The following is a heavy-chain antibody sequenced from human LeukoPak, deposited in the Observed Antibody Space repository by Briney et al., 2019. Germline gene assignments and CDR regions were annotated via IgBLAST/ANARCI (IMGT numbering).Heavy chain of an antibody. V-gene: IGHV3-23*01. CDR2: ISAGGGNT. D-gene: IGHD1-26*01. CDR3: AVPQWELLN. CDR1: GLTFSSYT. Sequence: GGSLRLSCAASGLTFSSYTMSWVRQAPGKGLEWVSAISAGGGNTYYADSVKGRFTISRDNSKNTLYLQINSLRAEYTAVYSCAVPQWELLNWVQGTLVTVSS. J-gene: IGHJ4*02.